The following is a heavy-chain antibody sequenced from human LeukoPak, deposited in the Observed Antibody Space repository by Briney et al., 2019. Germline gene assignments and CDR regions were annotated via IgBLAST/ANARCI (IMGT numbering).Heavy chain of an antibody. CDR2: INHSGST. Sequence: SETLSLTCAVYGGSFSGYYWSWIRQPPGKGLEWIGEINHSGSTNYNPSLKSRVTISVDTSKNQFSLKLSSVTAADAAVYYCARGPVEMATIDSPFDYWGQGTLVTVSS. J-gene: IGHJ4*02. CDR3: ARGPVEMATIDSPFDY. V-gene: IGHV4-34*01. CDR1: GGSFSGYY. D-gene: IGHD5-12*01.